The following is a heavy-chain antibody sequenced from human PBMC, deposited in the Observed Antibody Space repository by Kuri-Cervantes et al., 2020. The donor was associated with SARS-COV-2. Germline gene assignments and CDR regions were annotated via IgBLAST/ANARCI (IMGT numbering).Heavy chain of an antibody. CDR2: ISYDGSNT. CDR3: ARDRVGVHDY. CDR1: GFTFSSYA. V-gene: IGHV3-30-3*01. D-gene: IGHD2-21*01. J-gene: IGHJ4*02. Sequence: GESLKISCAASGFTFSSYAIHWVRQAPGKGLECVAIISYDGSNTYYADSVKGRFTISRDNSKNTLYLQMNSLRTEDTAIYYCARDRVGVHDYWGQGTLVTVSS.